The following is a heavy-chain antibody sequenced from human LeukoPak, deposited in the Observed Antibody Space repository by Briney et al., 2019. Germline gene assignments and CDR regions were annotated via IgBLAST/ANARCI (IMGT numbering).Heavy chain of an antibody. CDR1: GFTSSSYS. V-gene: IGHV3-48*01. J-gene: IGHJ5*02. Sequence: GGFLRLSCAASGFTSSSYSMNWVRQAPGKGLEWVSYISGSSITIYYADSVKGRFTISRDNAKNSLYLQMSSLRAEDTAVYYCATSAVAGYYSWGQGTLVTVSS. CDR2: ISGSSITI. CDR3: ATSAVAGYYS. D-gene: IGHD3-9*01.